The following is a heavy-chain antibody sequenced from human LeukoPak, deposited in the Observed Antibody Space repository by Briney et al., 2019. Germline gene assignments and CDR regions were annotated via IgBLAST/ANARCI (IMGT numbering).Heavy chain of an antibody. CDR1: GGSISNYY. Sequence: SETLSLTCTVSGGSISNYYWSWIRQPPGKGLEWIGYILYSGTTNYNPSLKSRVTISVDTSKNQFSLKLSSVTAADTAVYYCARAVLGYRYAFDIWGQGTMVTVSS. J-gene: IGHJ3*02. V-gene: IGHV4-59*01. CDR2: ILYSGTT. D-gene: IGHD7-27*01. CDR3: ARAVLGYRYAFDI.